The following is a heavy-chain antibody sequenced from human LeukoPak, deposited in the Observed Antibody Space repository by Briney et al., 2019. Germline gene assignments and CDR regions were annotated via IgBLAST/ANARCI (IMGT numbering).Heavy chain of an antibody. Sequence: SETLSLTCTTWGVSIRRFYWSWVRQPPGKGVEGIGNIYNCVPNFLNPSLKRRVNISVDTPERQFPLQLVCVTAGDSSVYYCVQTTGWPGFDYWGQGILVTVSS. CDR1: GVSIRRFY. J-gene: IGHJ4*02. CDR2: IYNCVPN. CDR3: VQTTGWPGFDY. V-gene: IGHV4-4*09. D-gene: IGHD6-19*01.